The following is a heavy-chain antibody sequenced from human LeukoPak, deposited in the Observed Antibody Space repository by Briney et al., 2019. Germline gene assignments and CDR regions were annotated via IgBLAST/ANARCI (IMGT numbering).Heavy chain of an antibody. CDR3: SKQRSEVVVAATNY. D-gene: IGHD2-15*01. Sequence: GGSLRLSCAASGFTFSSYATTWVRQAPGKGLEWVSSISGGGDTTYYADSARGRFTISRDNSKNTPSVQMNNLRAEDTAVYYCSKQRSEVVVAATNYWGQGTLVTVSS. V-gene: IGHV3-23*01. CDR2: ISGGGDTT. CDR1: GFTFSSYA. J-gene: IGHJ4*02.